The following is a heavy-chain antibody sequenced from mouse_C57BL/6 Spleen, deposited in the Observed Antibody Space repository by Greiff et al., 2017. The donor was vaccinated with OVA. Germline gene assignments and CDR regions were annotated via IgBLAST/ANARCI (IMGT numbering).Heavy chain of an antibody. CDR2: IRSKSNNYAT. CDR1: GFSFNTYA. J-gene: IGHJ2*01. Sequence: DVMLVESGGGLVQPKGSLKLSCAASGFSFNTYAMNWVRQAPGKGLEWVARIRSKSNNYATYYADSVKDRFTISRDDSESMLYLQMNNLKTEDTAMYYCVRLGDYAPDYWGQGTTLTVSS. CDR3: VRLGDYAPDY. D-gene: IGHD2-4*01. V-gene: IGHV10-1*01.